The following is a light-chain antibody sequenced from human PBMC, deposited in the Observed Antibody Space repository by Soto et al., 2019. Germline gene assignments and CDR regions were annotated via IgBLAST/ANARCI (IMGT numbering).Light chain of an antibody. Sequence: QSVLTQPASVSGSPGQSIIISCTGTSSDVGGYNYVSWYQQYPGKAPKLMIYEVSNRPSGVSNRFSGSKSGNTASLTISGLQTEDEADYYCSSHTSSNSWVFGGGTKLTVL. V-gene: IGLV2-14*01. CDR2: EVS. J-gene: IGLJ3*02. CDR1: SSDVGGYNY. CDR3: SSHTSSNSWV.